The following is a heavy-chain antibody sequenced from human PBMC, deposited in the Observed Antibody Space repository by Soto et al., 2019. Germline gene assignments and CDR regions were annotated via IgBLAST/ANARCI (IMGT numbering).Heavy chain of an antibody. Sequence: SETLSLTCAVYGGSFSGYYWNWIRQPPGKGLEWIGDINYSGSTNYNPSLKSRVTISVDTSKNQFSLKLSSVTAADTAVYYCARQETYYYYGMDVWGQGTTVTVSS. CDR2: INYSGST. V-gene: IGHV4-34*01. J-gene: IGHJ6*02. CDR1: GGSFSGYY. CDR3: ARQETYYYYGMDV.